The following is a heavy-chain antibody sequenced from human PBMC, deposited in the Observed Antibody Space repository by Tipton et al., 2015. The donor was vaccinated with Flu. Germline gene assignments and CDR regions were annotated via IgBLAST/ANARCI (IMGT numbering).Heavy chain of an antibody. V-gene: IGHV3-30*18. Sequence: AASGFTFSSYGMHWVRQAPGKGLEWVAVISYDGSNKYYADSVKGRFTISRDNSKNTLYLQMNSLRAEDTAVYYCAKDGSSWYYFDYWGQGTLVTVSS. D-gene: IGHD6-13*01. CDR1: GFTFSSYG. CDR3: AKDGSSWYYFDY. CDR2: ISYDGSNK. J-gene: IGHJ4*02.